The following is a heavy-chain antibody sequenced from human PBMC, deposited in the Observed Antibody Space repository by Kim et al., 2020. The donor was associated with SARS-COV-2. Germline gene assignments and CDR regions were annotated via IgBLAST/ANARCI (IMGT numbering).Heavy chain of an antibody. D-gene: IGHD3-9*01. J-gene: IGHJ4*02. CDR1: GFTFSNAW. CDR3: QARWAVDWFFFDY. V-gene: IGHV3-15*01. Sequence: GGSLRLSCAASGFTFSNAWMSWVRQAPGKGLEWVCCSKSKTGGGTTAYSAPGKGRFTISRDESENTLYLQMNRQKTEDTAVYYCQARWAVDWFFFDYWGQGTLVTVSS. CDR2: SKSKTGGGTT.